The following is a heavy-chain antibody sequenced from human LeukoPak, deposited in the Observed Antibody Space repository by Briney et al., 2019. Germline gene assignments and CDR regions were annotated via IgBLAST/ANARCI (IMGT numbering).Heavy chain of an antibody. J-gene: IGHJ3*02. D-gene: IGHD6-13*01. Sequence: GESLKISCKGSGYSFTSYWIGWVRQMPGKGLEWMGIIYPGDSDTRYSPSFQGQVTISADKSISTAYPQWSSLKASDTAMYYCAREGTGYRATSAFDIWGQGTMVTVSS. CDR1: GYSFTSYW. CDR2: IYPGDSDT. V-gene: IGHV5-51*01. CDR3: AREGTGYRATSAFDI.